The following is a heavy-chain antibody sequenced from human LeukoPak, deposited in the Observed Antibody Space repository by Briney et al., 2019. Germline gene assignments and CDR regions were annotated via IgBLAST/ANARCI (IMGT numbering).Heavy chain of an antibody. CDR3: ARSRDGYNFPWYFDY. CDR1: GFTFSSYS. D-gene: IGHD5-24*01. J-gene: IGHJ4*02. Sequence: PGGSLRLSCAASGFTFSSYSMNWVRQAPGKGLEWVSSISSSSSYIYYADSVKGRFTISRDNAKNSLYLQMNSLRAEDTAVYYCARSRDGYNFPWYFDYWGQGTLVTVSS. V-gene: IGHV3-21*04. CDR2: ISSSSSYI.